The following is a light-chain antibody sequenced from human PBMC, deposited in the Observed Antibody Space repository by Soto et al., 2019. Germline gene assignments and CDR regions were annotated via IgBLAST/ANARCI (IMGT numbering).Light chain of an antibody. CDR1: QSISSW. V-gene: IGKV1-5*03. CDR3: QHYNSYPLT. Sequence: DLQMTQSPSTLSASVGDRVTITCRASQSISSWLAWYQQKPGKAPKPLIYKASSLESGVPSRFSGSGSGTEFTLTISSLQPDDFATYSCQHYNSYPLTFGGGTKVEIK. J-gene: IGKJ4*01. CDR2: KAS.